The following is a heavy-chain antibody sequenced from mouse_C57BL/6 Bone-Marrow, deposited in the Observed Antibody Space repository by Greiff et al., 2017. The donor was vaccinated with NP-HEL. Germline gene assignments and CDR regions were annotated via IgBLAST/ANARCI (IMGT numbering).Heavy chain of an antibody. D-gene: IGHD2-3*01. CDR2: INPSNGGT. J-gene: IGHJ4*01. CDR1: GYTFTSYW. V-gene: IGHV1-53*01. Sequence: QVQLQQPGTELVKPGASVKLSCKASGYTFTSYWMHWVKQRPGQGLEWIGNINPSNGGTNYNEKFKSKATLTVDKSSSTAYMQLSSLTSEDSAVYYCARWTLDGYYCYYAMDYWGQGTSVTVSS. CDR3: ARWTLDGYYCYYAMDY.